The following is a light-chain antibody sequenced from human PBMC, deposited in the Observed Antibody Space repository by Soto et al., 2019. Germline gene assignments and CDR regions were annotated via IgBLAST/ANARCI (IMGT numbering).Light chain of an antibody. CDR3: LQALRPALT. V-gene: IGKV2-28*01. Sequence: DIVMTQSPLSLPVTPGEPASISCRSNQSLLYSNGYNSLDWYLQKPGQSPHLLIYLGSRRACGVPDRFGGSGSGTDFTLNISRVEAEDVGVYYWLQALRPALTFGPGTKVDIK. J-gene: IGKJ3*01. CDR1: QSLLYSNGYNS. CDR2: LGS.